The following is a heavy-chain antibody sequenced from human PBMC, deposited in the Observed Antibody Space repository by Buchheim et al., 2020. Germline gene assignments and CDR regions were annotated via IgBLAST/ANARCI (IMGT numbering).Heavy chain of an antibody. CDR3: ARRGVREFDY. V-gene: IGHV3-48*02. CDR2: ISSGNTITT. J-gene: IGHJ4*02. D-gene: IGHD1-26*01. CDR1: GFTFSSYC. Sequence: DVQLVESGGGLIQPGGSLRLSCAASGFTFSSYCMNWVRQAPGKGLEWVSYISSGNTITTHYADSVLGRFTISRDNAKNSLYLQMNSLRDEDTAVYYCARRGVREFDYWGQGTL.